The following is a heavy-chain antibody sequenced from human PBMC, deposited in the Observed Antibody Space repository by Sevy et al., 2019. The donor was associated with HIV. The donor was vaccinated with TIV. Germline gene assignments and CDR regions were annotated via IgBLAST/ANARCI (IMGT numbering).Heavy chain of an antibody. CDR3: AGENSWGSGCS. J-gene: IGHJ5*02. V-gene: IGHV4-59*08. CDR2: IYYNGNT. Sequence: SETLSLTCTVSGGSITSLYWGWIRQPPGKGLEWIANIYYNGNTNYNPSLKSRDTISLDTSKNLFSLRLSSVTAADTAIYYCAGENSWGSGCSWVRGSLVTVSS. CDR1: GGSITSLY. D-gene: IGHD6-19*01.